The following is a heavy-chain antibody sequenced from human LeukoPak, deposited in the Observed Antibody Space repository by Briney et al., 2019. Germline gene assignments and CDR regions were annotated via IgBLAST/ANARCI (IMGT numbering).Heavy chain of an antibody. D-gene: IGHD2-2*01. CDR3: ARVRIVVVPAAPAYYFDY. CDR1: GGSISSGDYY. Sequence: SETLSLTCTVSGGSISSGDYYWSWIRQPPGKGLEWIGYIYYSGSTYYNPSLKSRVTISVDTSKNQFSLKLSSVTAADTAVYYCARVRIVVVPAAPAYYFDYWGQGTLVTVCS. V-gene: IGHV4-30-4*01. CDR2: IYYSGST. J-gene: IGHJ4*02.